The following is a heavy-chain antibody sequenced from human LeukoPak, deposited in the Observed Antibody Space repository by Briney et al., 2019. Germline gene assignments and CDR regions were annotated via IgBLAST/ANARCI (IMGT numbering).Heavy chain of an antibody. Sequence: SETLSLTCTVSVGSISSYYWCWIRQPPRKGLEWIGYIYYSGSTNYNPSLKSRVTISVDTSKNQFSLKLSSVTAADTAVYYCARFASSGWPSRWFDPWGQGTLVTVSS. CDR2: IYYSGST. CDR1: VGSISSYY. D-gene: IGHD6-19*01. CDR3: ARFASSGWPSRWFDP. V-gene: IGHV4-59*01. J-gene: IGHJ5*02.